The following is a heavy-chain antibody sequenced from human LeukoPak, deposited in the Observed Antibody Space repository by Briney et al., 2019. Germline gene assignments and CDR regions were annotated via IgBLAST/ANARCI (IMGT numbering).Heavy chain of an antibody. J-gene: IGHJ6*02. V-gene: IGHV3-23*01. CDR1: GFTASNVA. D-gene: IGHD3-16*01. CDR2: ISGSTGRT. Sequence: AGPLRLPCTAMGFTASNVAKNWIPQGPGKRLKSVSSISGSTGRTYYADSVKGRFTISRDDSKNTVYLEMNNLRAEDTALYFCAKANCGSECFYIMDVWGQGTMVTVSS. CDR3: AKANCGSECFYIMDV.